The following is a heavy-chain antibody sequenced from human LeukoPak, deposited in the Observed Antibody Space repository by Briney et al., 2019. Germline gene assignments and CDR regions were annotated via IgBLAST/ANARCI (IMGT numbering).Heavy chain of an antibody. CDR3: GKNRYSGSLSSFDI. Sequence: GGSLRLSCAASKFAFSSYAMSWVRQAPGKGLEWVSAISGGGGNTYYADSVKGRFTISRDNSKNTLYLQMNSLRAEDTAVYYCGKNRYSGSLSSFDIWGQGTMVTVSS. CDR2: ISGGGGNT. J-gene: IGHJ3*02. D-gene: IGHD1-26*01. CDR1: KFAFSSYA. V-gene: IGHV3-23*01.